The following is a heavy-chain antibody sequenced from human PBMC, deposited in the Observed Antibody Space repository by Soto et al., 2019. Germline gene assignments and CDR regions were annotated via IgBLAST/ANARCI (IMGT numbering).Heavy chain of an antibody. V-gene: IGHV4-4*07. J-gene: IGHJ2*01. CDR1: GDFISNFY. D-gene: IGHD2-8*01. CDR2: ISASGRS. CDR3: GRGMGRYFYL. Sequence: QVQLQESAPGLVKPSSTLSLTCTVSGDFISNFYWSWIRQPAGKGLQSLGRISASGRSNYNPNLPSRAAMALDTSENQFSLRLTALSAADTAVYFCGRGMGRYFYLWGRGTLGTVFS.